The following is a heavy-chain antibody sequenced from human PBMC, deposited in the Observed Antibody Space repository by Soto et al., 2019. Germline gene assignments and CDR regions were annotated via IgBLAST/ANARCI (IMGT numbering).Heavy chain of an antibody. J-gene: IGHJ4*02. V-gene: IGHV3-9*01. D-gene: IGHD1-26*01. CDR1: GFTFDAYA. CDR3: AKDWAGGSYPDY. CDR2: ISWNSVNL. Sequence: EVQLVESGGGLVQPGRSLRLSCAASGFTFDAYAMHWVRLAPGKGLEWVSGISWNSVNLGYADSVKGRFTISRDNAKHSLYLQMNSLTSEDTALYYCAKDWAGGSYPDYWGQGTLVTVSS.